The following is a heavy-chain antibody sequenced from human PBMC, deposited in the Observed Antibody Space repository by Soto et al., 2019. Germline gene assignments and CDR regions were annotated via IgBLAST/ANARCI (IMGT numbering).Heavy chain of an antibody. Sequence: QVRLQESGPGLVKPSETLSLTCSVSGGSVSSGTYYWSWSRQPPGKGLEWIAYIHYSGSTKYNPSLKSRVTISVDTSRNQVSLRLTSVTAADTAVYSCARSGGGSGWLGGQGTLVTVSS. V-gene: IGHV4-61*01. D-gene: IGHD6-19*01. CDR1: GGSVSSGTYY. CDR2: IHYSGST. J-gene: IGHJ4*02. CDR3: ARSGGGSGWL.